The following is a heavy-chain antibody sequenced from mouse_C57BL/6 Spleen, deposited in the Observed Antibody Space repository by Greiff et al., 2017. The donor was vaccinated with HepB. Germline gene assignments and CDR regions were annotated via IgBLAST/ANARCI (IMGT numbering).Heavy chain of an antibody. CDR2: IDPSDSYT. CDR3: ARGTGPYFDY. D-gene: IGHD4-1*01. Sequence: VQLQQPGAELVRPGPSVKLSCKASGYTFTSYWMHWVKQRPGQGLEWIGVIDPSDSYTNYNQKFKGKATLTVDTSSSTAYMQLSSLTSEDSAVYYCARGTGPYFDYWGQGTTLTVSS. V-gene: IGHV1-59*01. CDR1: GYTFTSYW. J-gene: IGHJ2*01.